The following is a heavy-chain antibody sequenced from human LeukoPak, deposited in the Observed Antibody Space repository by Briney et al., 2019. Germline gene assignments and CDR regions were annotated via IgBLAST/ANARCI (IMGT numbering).Heavy chain of an antibody. Sequence: SETLSLTCSVAGGSISSSNDYWGLIRQPPGKGLEWIATIYYTGSTYYNPSLKSRVSTSVDTSKNQLSLKLNSATAADTAIYYCARLDKGFTHAFDIWGQGTMVTVSS. V-gene: IGHV4-39*01. D-gene: IGHD5/OR15-5a*01. CDR1: GGSISSSNDY. CDR2: IYYTGST. CDR3: ARLDKGFTHAFDI. J-gene: IGHJ3*02.